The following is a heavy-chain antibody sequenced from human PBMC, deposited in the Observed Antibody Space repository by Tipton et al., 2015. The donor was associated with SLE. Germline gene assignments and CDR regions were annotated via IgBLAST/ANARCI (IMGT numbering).Heavy chain of an antibody. D-gene: IGHD6-13*01. J-gene: IGHJ4*02. CDR1: GGSISSGGYY. CDR3: ARETGIAAAGTGALFDY. Sequence: LRLSCTVSGGSISSGGYYWSWIRQHPGKGLEWIGRIYTSGSTNYNPSLKSRVTISVDTPKNQFSLKLSSVTAADTAVYYCARETGIAAAGTGALFDYWGQGTLVTVSS. V-gene: IGHV4-61*02. CDR2: IYTSGST.